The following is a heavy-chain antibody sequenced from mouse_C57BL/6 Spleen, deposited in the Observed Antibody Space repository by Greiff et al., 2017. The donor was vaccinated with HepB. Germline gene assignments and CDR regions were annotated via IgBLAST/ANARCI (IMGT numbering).Heavy chain of an antibody. CDR1: GYTFTDYE. V-gene: IGHV1-15*01. CDR2: IDPETGGT. J-gene: IGHJ2*01. CDR3: TGTFDY. Sequence: VQLQQSGAELVRPGASVTLSCKASGYTFTDYEMHWVKQTTVHGLEWIGAIDPETGGTAYNQKFKGKAILTADKSSSTAYMELRSLTSEDSAVYYCTGTFDYWGQGTTLTVSS.